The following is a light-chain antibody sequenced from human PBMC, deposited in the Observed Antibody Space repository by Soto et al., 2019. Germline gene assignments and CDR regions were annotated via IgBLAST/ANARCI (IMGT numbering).Light chain of an antibody. CDR2: STS. Sequence: DIPMTQSPSSLSASVGDRVTITCRASQSISNALNWYQRKPGKAPEFLIYSTSNLQSGVPSRFSGSGSGTDFTLTISSLQPEDFATYYFLQSYRTPYTFGQGTKLEIK. V-gene: IGKV1-39*01. CDR3: LQSYRTPYT. J-gene: IGKJ2*01. CDR1: QSISNA.